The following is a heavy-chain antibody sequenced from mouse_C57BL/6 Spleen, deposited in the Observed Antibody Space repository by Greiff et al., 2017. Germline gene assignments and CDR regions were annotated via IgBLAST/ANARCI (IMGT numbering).Heavy chain of an antibody. CDR3: AREFITTVVATGYFDY. Sequence: QVQLKESDAELVKPGASVQISCKVSGYTFTDHTIHWMKQRPDQGLEWIGYIYPRDGSTKYNEKFKGKATLTADKSSSTAYMQLNSLTSEDSAVYFCAREFITTVVATGYFDYWGQGTTLTVSS. CDR1: GYTFTDHT. CDR2: IYPRDGST. J-gene: IGHJ2*01. D-gene: IGHD1-1*01. V-gene: IGHV1-78*01.